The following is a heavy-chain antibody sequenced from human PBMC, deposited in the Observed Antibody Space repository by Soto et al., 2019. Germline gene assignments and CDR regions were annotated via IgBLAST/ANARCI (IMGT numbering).Heavy chain of an antibody. CDR1: GFTSNTNT. CDR3: GNGYQKDVAYV. CDR2: INSNGGTT. J-gene: IGHJ6*02. D-gene: IGHD2-2*01. Sequence: GASMRLSYAASGFTSNTNTISWVRQAAGKGLEWVSAINSNGGTTNYADSVGGRFTTSRDNSKTTLYLQMNSLSDEDTAVYCWGNGYQKDVAYVWGQGTTVTGSS. V-gene: IGHV3-23*01.